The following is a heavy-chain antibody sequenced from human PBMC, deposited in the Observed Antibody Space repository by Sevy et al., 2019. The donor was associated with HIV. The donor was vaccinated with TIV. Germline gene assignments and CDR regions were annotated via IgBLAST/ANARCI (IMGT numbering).Heavy chain of an antibody. CDR1: GFTFNTYN. CDR2: INWNGGST. V-gene: IGHV3-20*01. J-gene: IGHJ4*02. Sequence: GGSLRLSCAVSGFTFNTYNMSWVRQAPGKGLEWVSGINWNGGSTGYADSVKGRFTISRDNAKNSLYLQMNSLRAEDXXXXXXXXXXXXXPTHLDYWGQGTLVTVSS. CDR3: XXXXXXXPTHLDY.